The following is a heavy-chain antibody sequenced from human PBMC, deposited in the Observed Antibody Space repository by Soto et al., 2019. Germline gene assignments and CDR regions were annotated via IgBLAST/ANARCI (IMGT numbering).Heavy chain of an antibody. CDR3: ARDCSGGSCYLFDDAFDI. J-gene: IGHJ3*02. CDR2: ISAYNGNT. V-gene: IGHV1-18*01. D-gene: IGHD2-15*01. Sequence: QVPLVQSGAEVKKPGASVKVSCKASGYTFTSYGISWVRQAPGQGLEWMGWISAYNGNTNYAQKLQGRVTMTTDTSTSTAYMELRSLRSDDTAVYYCARDCSGGSCYLFDDAFDIWGQGTMVTVSS. CDR1: GYTFTSYG.